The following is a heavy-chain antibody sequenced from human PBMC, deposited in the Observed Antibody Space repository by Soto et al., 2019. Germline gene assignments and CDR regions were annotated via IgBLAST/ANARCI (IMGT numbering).Heavy chain of an antibody. J-gene: IGHJ4*02. CDR1: GGSFSGYY. CDR2: INHSGST. Sequence: SETLSLTCAVYGGSFSGYYWSWIRQPPGKGLEWIGEINHSGSTNYNPSLKSRVTISVDTSKNQFSLKLSSVTAADTAVYYCASWAAARRVGYFDYWGQGTLVTVSS. CDR3: ASWAAARRVGYFDY. V-gene: IGHV4-34*01. D-gene: IGHD6-6*01.